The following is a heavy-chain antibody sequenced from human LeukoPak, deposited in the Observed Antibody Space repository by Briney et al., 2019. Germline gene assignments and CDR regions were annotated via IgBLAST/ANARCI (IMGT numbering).Heavy chain of an antibody. J-gene: IGHJ4*02. CDR1: GGSFSCYY. CDR3: ARGQTIVGATGHF. Sequence: PSETLSLTCAVYGGSFSCYYWSWIRQPPGKGLEWIGEINHSGSTNYNPSLKSRVTISVDTSKNQFSLKLSSVTAADTAVYYCARGQTIVGATGHFWGQGTLVTVSS. V-gene: IGHV4-34*01. CDR2: INHSGST. D-gene: IGHD1-26*01.